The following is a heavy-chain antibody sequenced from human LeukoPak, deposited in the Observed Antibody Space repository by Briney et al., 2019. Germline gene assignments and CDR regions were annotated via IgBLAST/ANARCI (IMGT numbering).Heavy chain of an antibody. J-gene: IGHJ6*03. D-gene: IGHD3-3*01. CDR3: ARTSASYYYYMDG. V-gene: IGHV4-59*01. CDR2: IYFVGSA. Sequence: SETLSLTCSASGGAIHSYYWSWIRQPPGKGLEWIGYIYFVGSANYNPSLKSRVTISFDKSRKQVSLNLNSVTAADTAVYYCARTSASYYYYMDGWGKGTAVTISS. CDR1: GGAIHSYY.